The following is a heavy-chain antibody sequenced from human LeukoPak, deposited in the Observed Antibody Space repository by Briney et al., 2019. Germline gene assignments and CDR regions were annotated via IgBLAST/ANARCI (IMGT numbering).Heavy chain of an antibody. CDR2: IGGRDGST. D-gene: IGHD3-10*01. CDR1: GFTFSSYG. V-gene: IGHV3-23*01. CDR3: AKGHYYGSGSLDY. J-gene: IGHJ4*02. Sequence: PGGSLRLSCAASGFTFSSYGMSWVRQSPGKGLEWVSAIGGRDGSTYYADSVKGRFTISRDNSKNMLYVQMNSLRADDTAVYYCAKGHYYGSGSLDYWGQGTLVTVSS.